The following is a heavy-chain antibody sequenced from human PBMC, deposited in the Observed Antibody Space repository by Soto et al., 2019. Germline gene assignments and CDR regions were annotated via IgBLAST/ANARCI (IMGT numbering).Heavy chain of an antibody. CDR3: ARDSKNRKDGRDV. V-gene: IGHV3-21*01. Sequence: GCLRLSGARCGFRLNRYSITWVRHAPGRGLEWVSSISVIVDYTFYADSVKGRFTISRDNAKNSLSLQIDSLRAEDTAVYFWARDSKNRKDGRDVWGQGTTVTVSS. J-gene: IGHJ6*02. CDR1: GFRLNRYS. D-gene: IGHD4-4*01. CDR2: ISVIVDYT.